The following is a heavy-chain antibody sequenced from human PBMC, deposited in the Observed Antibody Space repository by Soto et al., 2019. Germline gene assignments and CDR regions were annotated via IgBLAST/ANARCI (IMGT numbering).Heavy chain of an antibody. CDR1: GGFVSSGSYY. Sequence: QVQLQQWGAGLLKPSETLSITCAVYGGFVSSGSYYWSWIRQPPGKGLEWIGEMSHSGGTHFNPSLKSRVTISVDTSRNQFSLKMSSVTAADTALYYCARVERGTATTVVDAFDIWVPGTMVTVSS. D-gene: IGHD1-1*01. V-gene: IGHV4-34*01. J-gene: IGHJ3*02. CDR3: ARVERGTATTVVDAFDI. CDR2: MSHSGGT.